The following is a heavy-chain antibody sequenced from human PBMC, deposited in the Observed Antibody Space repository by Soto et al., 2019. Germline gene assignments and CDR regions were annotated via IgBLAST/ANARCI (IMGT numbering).Heavy chain of an antibody. V-gene: IGHV3-23*01. CDR1: GFTFSSYA. CDR2: ISGSGGST. J-gene: IGHJ5*02. CDR3: AKDLGLPFCSSTSCSSP. D-gene: IGHD2-2*01. Sequence: GGSLRLSCAASGFTFSSYAMSWVRQAPGKGLEWVSAISGSGGSTYYADSVKGRFTISRDNSKNTLYLQMNSLRAEDTAVYYCAKDLGLPFCSSTSCSSPWGQGTLVTVSS.